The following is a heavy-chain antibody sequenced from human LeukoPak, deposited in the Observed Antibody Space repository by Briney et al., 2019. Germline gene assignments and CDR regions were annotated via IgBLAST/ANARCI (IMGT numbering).Heavy chain of an antibody. CDR1: GFTFSSYW. J-gene: IGHJ4*02. Sequence: GGSLRLSCAASGFTFSSYWMIWVRQAPGKGLEWVANINQDGSARYSVDSVKGRFTISRDNAKNSLYLQMNSLRAEDTAVYYCASKQGDYWGQGTLVTVSS. CDR3: ASKQGDY. V-gene: IGHV3-7*01. CDR2: INQDGSAR.